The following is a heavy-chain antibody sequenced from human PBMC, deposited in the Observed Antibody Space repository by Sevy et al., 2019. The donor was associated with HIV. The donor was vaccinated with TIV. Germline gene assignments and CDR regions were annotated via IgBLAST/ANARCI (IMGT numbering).Heavy chain of an antibody. Sequence: GGFLRLSCAASGFIFSSYSMNWVRQAPGKGLEWISYISTGSTTIYYEDSVKGRFTVSRDNARSSLFLQMNSLRDEDTAVYYCAIDPRDGGDYWGQGTLVTVSS. CDR2: ISTGSTTI. CDR3: AIDPRDGGDY. V-gene: IGHV3-48*02. CDR1: GFIFSSYS. D-gene: IGHD3-16*01. J-gene: IGHJ4*02.